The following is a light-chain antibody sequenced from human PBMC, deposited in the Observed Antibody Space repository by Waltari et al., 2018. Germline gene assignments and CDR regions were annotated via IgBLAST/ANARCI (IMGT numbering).Light chain of an antibody. CDR3: QSYDSSPSGVV. V-gene: IGLV1-40*01. Sequence: QSVLTQPPSVSGAPGQRVTISCTGSSSNIGAGYDVHWYQQRPGTAPKLLIYGNSNRPSGVPDRFSASKSGTSASLAITGLQAEDEADYYCQSYDSSPSGVVFGGGTKLTVL. J-gene: IGLJ2*01. CDR2: GNS. CDR1: SSNIGAGYD.